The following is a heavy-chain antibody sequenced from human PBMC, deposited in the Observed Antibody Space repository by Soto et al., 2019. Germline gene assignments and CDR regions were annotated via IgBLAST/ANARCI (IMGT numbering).Heavy chain of an antibody. CDR1: GFTFSSYS. CDR3: AREDPLLWFGQLFYSYGMDV. Sequence: PGGSLRLSCAASGFTFSSYSMNWVRQAPGKGLEWVSSISSSSSYIYYADSVKGRFTISRDNAKNSLYLQMNSLRAEDTAVYYCAREDPLLWFGQLFYSYGMDVWGQGTTVTVS. V-gene: IGHV3-21*01. CDR2: ISSSSSYI. J-gene: IGHJ6*02. D-gene: IGHD3-10*01.